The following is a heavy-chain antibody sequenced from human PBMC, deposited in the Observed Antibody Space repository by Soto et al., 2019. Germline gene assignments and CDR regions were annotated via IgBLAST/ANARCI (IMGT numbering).Heavy chain of an antibody. D-gene: IGHD3-10*01. V-gene: IGHV3-23*01. CDR1: GFTFSSYA. Sequence: EVQLLESGGGLVQPGGSLRLSCAASGFTFSSYAMSWVRQAPGKGLEWVSAISGSGGSTYYADSVKGRFTISRDNSKNTLYLQMNSLRAEDTAVYYCAKDRRGYYGSGSQGGYWGQGTLVTVSS. CDR3: AKDRRGYYGSGSQGGY. CDR2: ISGSGGST. J-gene: IGHJ4*02.